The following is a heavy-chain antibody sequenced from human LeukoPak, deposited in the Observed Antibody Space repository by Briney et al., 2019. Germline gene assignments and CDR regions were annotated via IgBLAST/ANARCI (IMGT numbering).Heavy chain of an antibody. J-gene: IGHJ4*02. CDR3: ASDTVGNSDGLDYFDY. CDR2: IKQDGSEK. D-gene: IGHD4-11*01. Sequence: GGSLRLSCAASGFTFSAVWMSWVRQAPGKGLEWVANIKQDGSEKYYVDSVKGRFTISRDNAKNSLYLQMNSLRAEDTAVYYCASDTVGNSDGLDYFDYWGQGTLVTVSS. CDR1: GFTFSAVW. V-gene: IGHV3-7*01.